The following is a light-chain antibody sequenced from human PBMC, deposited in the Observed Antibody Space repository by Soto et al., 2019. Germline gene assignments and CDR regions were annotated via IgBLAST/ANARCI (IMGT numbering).Light chain of an antibody. CDR2: DAS. V-gene: IGKV3-20*01. CDR3: QQYDNSPLT. J-gene: IGKJ4*01. CDR1: QSVSSSY. Sequence: IVLTQSPGTLSLSPGERATLSCRASQSVSSSYLAWYQQKPGQAPRLLIYDASSRATGLPDRFSGSGSGTDFTLTISRLEPEDFAVYYCQQYDNSPLTFGGGTKVEIK.